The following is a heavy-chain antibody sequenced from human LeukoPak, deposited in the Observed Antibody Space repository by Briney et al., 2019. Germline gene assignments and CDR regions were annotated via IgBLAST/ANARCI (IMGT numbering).Heavy chain of an antibody. CDR1: GGSFSGYY. V-gene: IGHV4-34*01. Sequence: SETLSLTCAVYGGSFSGYYWSWIRQPPGKGLEWIGEINHSGSTNYNPSLKSRVTISVDTSKNQFSLKLSSVTAADTAVYYCARHLSGYSLPYYFDYWGQGTLVTVSS. CDR3: ARHLSGYSLPYYFDY. J-gene: IGHJ4*02. CDR2: INHSGST. D-gene: IGHD3-22*01.